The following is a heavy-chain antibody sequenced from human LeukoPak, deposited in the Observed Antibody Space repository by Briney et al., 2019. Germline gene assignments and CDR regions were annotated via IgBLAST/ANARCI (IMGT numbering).Heavy chain of an antibody. Sequence: GGSLRLSCAASGFTFSSYAMSWVRQAPGKGLEWVSAISVSGGSTYYADSVKGRFTISRDNSKNTLYLQMNSLRAEDTAVYYCAKQNYYDSSGYYYLSDYFDYWGQGTLVTVSS. CDR3: AKQNYYDSSGYYYLSDYFDY. D-gene: IGHD3-22*01. CDR2: ISVSGGST. CDR1: GFTFSSYA. J-gene: IGHJ4*02. V-gene: IGHV3-23*01.